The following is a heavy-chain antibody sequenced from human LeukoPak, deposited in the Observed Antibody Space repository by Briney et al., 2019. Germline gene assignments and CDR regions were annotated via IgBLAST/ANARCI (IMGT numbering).Heavy chain of an antibody. V-gene: IGHV3-11*04. D-gene: IGHD3-10*02. CDR2: SSTSGSIT. Sequence: RGSLRLSCAASGFTFSDYYMSWIRQAPGKGLQWLAYSSTSGSITYYADSVKGRFTISRDNAKNSVYLQMNSLRAEDTAVYYCARDFSDVRGNIFDSWGQGTLVTVSS. CDR1: GFTFSDYY. J-gene: IGHJ4*02. CDR3: ARDFSDVRGNIFDS.